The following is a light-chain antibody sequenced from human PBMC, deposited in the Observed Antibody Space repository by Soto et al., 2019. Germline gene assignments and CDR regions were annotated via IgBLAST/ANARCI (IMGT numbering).Light chain of an antibody. Sequence: DIVMTQSPDSLAVSLGERDTINCKSSQSVLYSSNNKNYLAWYQQKPGQPPKLLIYWAYTRESGVPDRFSGSGSGTDFTLTISSLQAEDVAVYYCQQYYRTQLSFGGGTKVEIK. J-gene: IGKJ4*01. V-gene: IGKV4-1*01. CDR3: QQYYRTQLS. CDR1: QSVLYSSNNKNY. CDR2: WAY.